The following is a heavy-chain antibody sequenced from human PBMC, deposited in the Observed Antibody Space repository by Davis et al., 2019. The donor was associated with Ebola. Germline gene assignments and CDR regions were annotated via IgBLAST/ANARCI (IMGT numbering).Heavy chain of an antibody. V-gene: IGHV3-73*01. Sequence: GESLKISCAASGFTFSGSAMHWVRQASGKGLEWVGRIRSKANNYATAYAASVKGRFTISRDDSKNTAYLQMNSLKTEDTAVYYCTSGNNWNDDYWGQGTLVTVSS. CDR2: IRSKANNYAT. CDR1: GFTFSGSA. J-gene: IGHJ4*02. CDR3: TSGNNWNDDY. D-gene: IGHD1-20*01.